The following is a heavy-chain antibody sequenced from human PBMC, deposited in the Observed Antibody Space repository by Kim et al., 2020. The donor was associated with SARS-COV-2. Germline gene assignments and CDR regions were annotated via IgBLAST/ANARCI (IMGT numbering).Heavy chain of an antibody. CDR1: GFTFSSYW. CDR2: INQDGSER. CDR3: SIPGAFDF. Sequence: GGSLSLSCAASGFTFSSYWLTWVRQAPGKGLEWVANINQDGSERYYVDFVKGRFTISRDNTNNSLYLQISSLRVEDTAVYYSSIPGAFDFWSQGTMASVS. J-gene: IGHJ3*01. V-gene: IGHV3-7*01.